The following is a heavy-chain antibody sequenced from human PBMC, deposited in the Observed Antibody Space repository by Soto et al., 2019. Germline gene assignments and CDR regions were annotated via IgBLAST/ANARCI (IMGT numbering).Heavy chain of an antibody. V-gene: IGHV3-23*01. J-gene: IGHJ4*02. CDR2: ITGSGGIT. D-gene: IGHD3-22*01. CDR3: AKHTTFYYDSSGYF. Sequence: GGSLRLSCAASGFTFSSNAMSWVRQVPGKGLEWVSGITGSGGITHYADSVKGRFTISRDNSRNTLHLQMNYLRVEDTAVYFCAKHTTFYYDSSGYFWGQGTLVTVSS. CDR1: GFTFSSNA.